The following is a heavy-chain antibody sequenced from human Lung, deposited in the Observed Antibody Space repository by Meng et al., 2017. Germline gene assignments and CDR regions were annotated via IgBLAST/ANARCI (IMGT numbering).Heavy chain of an antibody. CDR2: ISHSGST. Sequence: QPKLQESGQRLVQPSGTLSLACAVSGDSITRTQWWSWLRQTPGKGLEWIGEISHSGSTVYRPSLQGRVSISLDKSNNEFSLKLTSVTAADTAVYYCARETLRELGLFHYWGQGILVTVSS. CDR3: ARETLRELGLFHY. CDR1: GDSITRTQW. V-gene: IGHV4-4*02. J-gene: IGHJ4*02. D-gene: IGHD1-7*01.